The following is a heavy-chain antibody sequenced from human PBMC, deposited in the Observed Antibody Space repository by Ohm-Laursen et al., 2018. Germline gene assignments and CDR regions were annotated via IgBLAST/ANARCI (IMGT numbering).Heavy chain of an antibody. D-gene: IGHD3-10*01. Sequence: GTLSLTCGVYGGSFSGYYWSWIRQPPGKGLEWIGEINHSGSTNYNPSLKSRVTISVDTSKNQFSLELSSVTAADTAVYYCERGHRTYYYGSGRSPGMDVWGQGTTVTVSS. CDR2: INHSGST. CDR1: GGSFSGYY. J-gene: IGHJ6*02. CDR3: ERGHRTYYYGSGRSPGMDV. V-gene: IGHV4-34*01.